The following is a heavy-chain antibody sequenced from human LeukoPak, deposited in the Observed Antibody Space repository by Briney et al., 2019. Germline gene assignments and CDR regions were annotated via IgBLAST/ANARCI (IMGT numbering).Heavy chain of an antibody. J-gene: IGHJ6*02. CDR3: AIGDGSYYYYYGMDV. CDR2: ISYDGSNK. CDR1: GFTFSSYG. Sequence: PGRSLRLSCAASGFTFSSYGMHWVRQAPGKGLEWVAVISYDGSNKYYADSVKGRFTISRDNSKNTLYLQMNSLRAEDTAVYYCAIGDGSYYYYYGMDVWGQGTTVTVSS. V-gene: IGHV3-30*03. D-gene: IGHD1-26*01.